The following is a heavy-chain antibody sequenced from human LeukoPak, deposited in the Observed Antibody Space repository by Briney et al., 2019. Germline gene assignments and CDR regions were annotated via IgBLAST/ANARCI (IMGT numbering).Heavy chain of an antibody. Sequence: GGSLRLSCAASGFTFSSYWMSWVRQAPGKGLEWVANIKQDGSEKYYVDSVKGRFTISRDNAKNSLYLQMNSLRAEDTAVYYCAREEVVVVPAVLGRRRDYYYMDVWGKGTTVTVSS. V-gene: IGHV3-7*01. J-gene: IGHJ6*03. CDR1: GFTFSSYW. CDR3: AREEVVVVPAVLGRRRDYYYMDV. D-gene: IGHD2-2*01. CDR2: IKQDGSEK.